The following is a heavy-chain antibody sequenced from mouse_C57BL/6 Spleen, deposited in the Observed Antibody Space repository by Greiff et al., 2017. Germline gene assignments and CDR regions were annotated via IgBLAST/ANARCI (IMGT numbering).Heavy chain of an antibody. Sequence: QVQLQQPGAELVKPGASVKMSCKASGYTFTSYWITWVKQRPGQGLEWIGDIYPGSGSTNYNEKFKSKATLTVDTSSSTAYMQLSSLTSEDSAVXYCARDGSIPYYFDYWGQGTTLTVSS. V-gene: IGHV1-55*01. CDR1: GYTFTSYW. D-gene: IGHD1-1*01. CDR3: ARDGSIPYYFDY. CDR2: IYPGSGST. J-gene: IGHJ2*01.